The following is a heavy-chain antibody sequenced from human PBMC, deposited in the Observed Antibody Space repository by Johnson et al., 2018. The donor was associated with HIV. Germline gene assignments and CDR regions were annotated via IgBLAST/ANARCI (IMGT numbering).Heavy chain of an antibody. J-gene: IGHJ3*02. CDR3: AKGGRGLAFDI. CDR2: ISGSGGST. D-gene: IGHD2-15*01. Sequence: VQLVESGGGLVQPGRSLRLTCAASGFIFDDYAMYWVRQAPGKGLEWVSAISGSGGSTYYADSVKGRFTISRDNSKNTLYLQMNSLRAEDTAVYYCAKGGRGLAFDIWGQGTMVTVSS. V-gene: IGHV3-23*04. CDR1: GFIFDDYA.